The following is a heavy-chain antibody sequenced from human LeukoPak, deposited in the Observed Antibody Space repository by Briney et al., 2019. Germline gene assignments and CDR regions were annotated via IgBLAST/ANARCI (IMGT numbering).Heavy chain of an antibody. CDR1: GFTFSSYA. V-gene: IGHV3-23*01. CDR3: AKGLSYYDSSGYYGYNY. CDR2: ISGSGGST. D-gene: IGHD3-22*01. J-gene: IGHJ4*02. Sequence: SGGSLRLSCAASGFTFSSYAMSWVRQAPGKGLEWVSAISGSGGSTYYADSVKGRFTISRDNSKNTLYLQMNSLRAEDTAVYCCAKGLSYYDSSGYYGYNYWGQGTLVTVSS.